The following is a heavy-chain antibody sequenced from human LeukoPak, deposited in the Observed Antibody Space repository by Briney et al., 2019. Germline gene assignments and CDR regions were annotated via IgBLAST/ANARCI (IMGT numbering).Heavy chain of an antibody. CDR2: ISDDGRSK. CDR3: AKRPSDYGDYVSYFDY. V-gene: IGHV3-30*18. D-gene: IGHD4-17*01. Sequence: GGSLRLSCAASGFSFISYGMHWVRQAPGKGLEWVGVISDDGRSKDYADSVKGRFTISRDNSKDTLYLQMNSLRAEDTAVYYCAKRPSDYGDYVSYFDYWGRGTRVTVSS. J-gene: IGHJ4*02. CDR1: GFSFISYG.